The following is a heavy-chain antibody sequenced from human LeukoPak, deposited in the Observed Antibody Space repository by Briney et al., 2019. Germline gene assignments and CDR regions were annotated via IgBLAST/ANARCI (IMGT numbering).Heavy chain of an antibody. J-gene: IGHJ4*02. CDR1: GFPFSDYL. CDR2: IKPKTDGETT. Sequence: GGSLRLSCVASGFPFSDYLLTWVRQAPGKGLEWVGRIKPKTDGETTEYAAPVKDRFSISRDDSKSMMYLQMNSLKTEDTAVYYCITPLPYSAQGGQGTLVTVSS. D-gene: IGHD2-21*01. V-gene: IGHV3-15*01. CDR3: ITPLPYSAQ.